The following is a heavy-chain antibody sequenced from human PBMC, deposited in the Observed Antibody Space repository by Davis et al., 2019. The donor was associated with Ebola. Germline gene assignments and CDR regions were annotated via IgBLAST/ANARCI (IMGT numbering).Heavy chain of an antibody. J-gene: IGHJ4*02. CDR3: ARVYTHYRFDY. CDR2: VSYGGST. CDR1: GGSFSDYY. Sequence: PSETLSLTCAVYGGSFSDYYWSWIRQPPGRGLERIAYVSYGGSTDYNPSLKSRVTISIDTSKNQFSLKLNSVTAADTAIYFCARVYTHYRFDYWGQGTLVTVSP. D-gene: IGHD4-11*01. V-gene: IGHV4-34*11.